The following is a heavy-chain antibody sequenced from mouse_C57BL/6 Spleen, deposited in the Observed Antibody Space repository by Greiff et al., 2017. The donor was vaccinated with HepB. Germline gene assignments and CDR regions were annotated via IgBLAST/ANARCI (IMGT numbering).Heavy chain of an antibody. CDR2: INPNNGGT. Sequence: EVQLQQSGPELVKPGASVKISCKASGYTFTDYYMNWVKQSHGKSLEWIGDINPNNGGTSYNQKFKGKATLTVDKSSSTAYMELRSLTSEDSAVYYCARRYGYTAWFAYWGQGTLVTVSA. V-gene: IGHV1-26*01. CDR3: ARRYGYTAWFAY. D-gene: IGHD2-2*01. J-gene: IGHJ3*01. CDR1: GYTFTDYY.